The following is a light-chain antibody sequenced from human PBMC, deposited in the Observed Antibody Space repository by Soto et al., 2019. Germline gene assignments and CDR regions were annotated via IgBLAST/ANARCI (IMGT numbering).Light chain of an antibody. Sequence: EIQKTESHSNSFAFGGRPVINTCRASQSINKWLAWYQQKPGKAPTLLIYEASILQNGVPSRFSGTESGTEFTLTICSLRPDDFATYYCQQYNDYSAGTFGQGTKVDIK. CDR2: EAS. CDR1: QSINKW. V-gene: IGKV1-5*03. CDR3: QQYNDYSAGT. J-gene: IGKJ1*01.